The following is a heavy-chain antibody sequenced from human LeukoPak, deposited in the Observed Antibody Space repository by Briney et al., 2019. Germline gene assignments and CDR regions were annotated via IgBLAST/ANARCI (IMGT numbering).Heavy chain of an antibody. Sequence: GGSLRLSCAASGFTVSSNYMSWVRQAPGKGLEWVSVIYSGGSTYYADSVKGRFTISRDNSKNTLYLQMSSLRAEDTAVYYCARAPRYYDILTGYYQAYYFDYWGQGTLVTVSS. D-gene: IGHD3-9*01. CDR3: ARAPRYYDILTGYYQAYYFDY. CDR2: IYSGGST. J-gene: IGHJ4*02. CDR1: GFTVSSNY. V-gene: IGHV3-66*01.